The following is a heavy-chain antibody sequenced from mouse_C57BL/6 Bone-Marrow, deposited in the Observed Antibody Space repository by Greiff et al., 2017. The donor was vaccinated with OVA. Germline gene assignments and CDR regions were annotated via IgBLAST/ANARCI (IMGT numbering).Heavy chain of an antibody. CDR1: GYTFTSYW. CDR3: ARGLTTVVALDY. V-gene: IGHV1-55*01. J-gene: IGHJ2*01. D-gene: IGHD1-1*01. Sequence: QVQLQQPGAELVKPGASVKMSCKASGYTFTSYWITWVKQRPGQGLEWIGDIYPGSGSTNYNEKFKSKATLTVDTSSSTAYMQLSSLTSEDSAVYYCARGLTTVVALDYWGQGTTLTVSS. CDR2: IYPGSGST.